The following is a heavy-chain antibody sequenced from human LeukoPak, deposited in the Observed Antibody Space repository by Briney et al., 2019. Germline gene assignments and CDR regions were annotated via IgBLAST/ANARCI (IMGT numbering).Heavy chain of an antibody. CDR2: IYHSGST. CDR1: GGSISSGGYS. CDR3: AKVAAAGTLYFQH. V-gene: IGHV4-30-2*01. D-gene: IGHD6-13*01. J-gene: IGHJ1*01. Sequence: SETLSLTCAVSGGSISSGGYSWSWIRQPPGKGLEWIGYIYHSGSTYYNPSLKSRVTITVDRSKNQFSLKLSSVTGADTAVYYCAKVAAAGTLYFQHWGQGTLVTVSS.